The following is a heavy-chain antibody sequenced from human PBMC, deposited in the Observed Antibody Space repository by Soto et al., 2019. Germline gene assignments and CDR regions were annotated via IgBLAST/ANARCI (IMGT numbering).Heavy chain of an antibody. D-gene: IGHD1-1*01. J-gene: IGHJ4*02. CDR2: IWYDGSKR. V-gene: IGHV3-33*01. Sequence: PGGSLRLSCAASGFTFSSYGMHWVRQAPGKGLEWLAVIWYDGSKRYYADSVMGRFTISRDDSKNTLYLQMNSLKAEDTAVYYCARDIGTTGLDYDYLGQGALVTVSS. CDR3: ARDIGTTGLDYDY. CDR1: GFTFSSYG.